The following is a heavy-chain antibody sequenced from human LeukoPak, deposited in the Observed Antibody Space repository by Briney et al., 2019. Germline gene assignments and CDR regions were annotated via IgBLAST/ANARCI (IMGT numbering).Heavy chain of an antibody. Sequence: SETLSLTCTVSGGSISSYYWSWIRQPPGKGLEWIGYIYYSGSTNYNPSLKSRVTISVDTSKNQFSLKLSSVTAADTAVYYCARAEWELLSSRGYYFDYWGQGTLVTVSS. V-gene: IGHV4-59*01. CDR3: ARAEWELLSSRGYYFDY. CDR2: IYYSGST. J-gene: IGHJ4*02. CDR1: GGSISSYY. D-gene: IGHD1-26*01.